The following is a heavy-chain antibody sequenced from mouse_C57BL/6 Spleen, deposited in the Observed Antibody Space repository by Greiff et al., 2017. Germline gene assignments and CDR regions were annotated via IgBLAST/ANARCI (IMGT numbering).Heavy chain of an antibody. CDR2: ISSGGSYT. Sequence: EVKLVESGGDLVKPGGSLKLSCAASGFTFSSYGMSWVRQTPDKRLEWVATISSGGSYTYYPDSVKGRFTMSRDNANNTLYLQMGSLKSEDTAMYYCARHAGYDSCPHFDDWGTGTTLTVSS. V-gene: IGHV5-6*01. CDR1: GFTFSSYG. J-gene: IGHJ2*01. CDR3: ARHAGYDSCPHFDD. D-gene: IGHD2-3*01.